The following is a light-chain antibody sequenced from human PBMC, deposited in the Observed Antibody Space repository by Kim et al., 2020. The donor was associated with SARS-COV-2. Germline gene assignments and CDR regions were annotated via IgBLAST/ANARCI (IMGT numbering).Light chain of an antibody. CDR3: QQYNSYWT. V-gene: IGKV1-5*03. J-gene: IGKJ1*01. CDR2: KAS. Sequence: ASVGDRVTIPFRASQSISSWLAWYQQKPWKAPKLLIYKASSLESGVPSRFSGSGSGTEFTLTISSLQPDDFSTYYCQQYNSYWTFGQGTKVDIK. CDR1: QSISSW.